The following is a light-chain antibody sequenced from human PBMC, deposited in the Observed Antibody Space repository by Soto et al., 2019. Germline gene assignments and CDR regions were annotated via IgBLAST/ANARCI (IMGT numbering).Light chain of an antibody. CDR3: GTWDSSLSANWV. V-gene: IGLV1-51*02. CDR2: ENN. J-gene: IGLJ3*02. Sequence: QSVLTQPPSVSAAPGQKVTISCSGGSSNIWNNYVSWYQQIPGTAPQLLIYENNKRPSGIPDRFSGSKSGTSATLDITGLQTGDAADYYCGTWDSSLSANWVFGGGTKLTVL. CDR1: SSNIWNNY.